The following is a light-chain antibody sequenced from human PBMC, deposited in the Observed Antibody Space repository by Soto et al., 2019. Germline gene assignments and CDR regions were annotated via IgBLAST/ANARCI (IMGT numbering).Light chain of an antibody. V-gene: IGKV3-20*01. J-gene: IGKJ1*01. CDR1: PSVTNY. Sequence: EIVLTQSPATLSLSPGERATLSCRASPSVTNYLAWYRQKPGQAPRLLIYGASSRATGIPDRFSGSGSGTDFTLSISRLEPEDFAVYYCQQYSSLWTFGQGTKVDIK. CDR2: GAS. CDR3: QQYSSLWT.